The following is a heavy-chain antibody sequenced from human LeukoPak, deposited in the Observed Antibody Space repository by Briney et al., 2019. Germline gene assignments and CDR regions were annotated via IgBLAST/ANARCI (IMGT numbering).Heavy chain of an antibody. CDR1: GYTFTSHY. V-gene: IGHV1-2*02. J-gene: IGHJ4*02. CDR2: INPNSGGT. D-gene: IGHD3-10*01. Sequence: SVKVSCKASGYTFTSHYMHWVRQAPGQGLEWMGWINPNSGGTNYAQKFQGRVTMTRDTSISTAYMELSRLRSDDTAVYYCASDHVLLWFGESNRFDYWGQGTLVTVSS. CDR3: ASDHVLLWFGESNRFDY.